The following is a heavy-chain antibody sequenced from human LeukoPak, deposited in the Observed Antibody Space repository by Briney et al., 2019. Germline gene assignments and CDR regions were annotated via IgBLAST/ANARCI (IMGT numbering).Heavy chain of an antibody. CDR2: ISSSGSTI. CDR3: ARDYLQLLSVFDY. CDR1: GFTFSDYY. J-gene: IGHJ4*02. Sequence: PGGSLRLSCAASGFTFSDYYMSWIRQAPGKGLEWVSYISSSGSTIYYADSVKGRFTISRDNAKNSLYLQMNSLRAEDTAVYYCARDYLQLLSVFDYWGQGTLVTVSS. V-gene: IGHV3-11*04. D-gene: IGHD2-2*01.